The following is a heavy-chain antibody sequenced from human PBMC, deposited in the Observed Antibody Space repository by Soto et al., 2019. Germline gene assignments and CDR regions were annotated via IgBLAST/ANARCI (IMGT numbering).Heavy chain of an antibody. CDR1: GYTFTGYY. Sequence: ASVKVSCKASGYTFTGYYMHWVRQAPGQGLEWMGWINPNSGGTNYAQKFQGWVTMTRDTSISTAYMELSRLRSDDTAVYFCSRGGSLWFGELSAYYYGMDVWGQGTTVTVSS. CDR3: SRGGSLWFGELSAYYYGMDV. D-gene: IGHD3-10*01. CDR2: INPNSGGT. J-gene: IGHJ6*02. V-gene: IGHV1-2*04.